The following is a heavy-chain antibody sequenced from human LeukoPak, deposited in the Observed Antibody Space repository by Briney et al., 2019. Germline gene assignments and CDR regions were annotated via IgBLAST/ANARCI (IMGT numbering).Heavy chain of an antibody. Sequence: GGSLRLSCAASGFTFSTYWMHWVRQAPGKGLVWVSRIKDDGSTIYADSVKGRFTISRANAKNSLYLQMNSLRAEDTALYYCAKDISPLGVGVRGVEGLDVWGQGTTVTVSS. CDR1: GFTFSTYW. D-gene: IGHD3-10*01. CDR3: AKDISPLGVGVRGVEGLDV. J-gene: IGHJ6*02. CDR2: IKDDGST. V-gene: IGHV3-74*01.